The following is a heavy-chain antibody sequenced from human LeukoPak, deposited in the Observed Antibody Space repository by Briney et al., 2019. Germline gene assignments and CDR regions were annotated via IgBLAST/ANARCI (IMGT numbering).Heavy chain of an antibody. CDR2: LSASASDGGA. J-gene: IGHJ4*02. V-gene: IGHV3-23*01. CDR3: AKNRGKGAVTGTGEFDY. CDR1: GFTFSSCA. D-gene: IGHD6-19*01. Sequence: PGGSLRLSCAASGFTFSSCAMSWVRQAPGKGLEGVSTLSASASDGGAYNEDSVKGRFTISRDNSKNTPYLQMNSLRAEDTAIYYCAKNRGKGAVTGTGEFDYWGQGTLVTVSS.